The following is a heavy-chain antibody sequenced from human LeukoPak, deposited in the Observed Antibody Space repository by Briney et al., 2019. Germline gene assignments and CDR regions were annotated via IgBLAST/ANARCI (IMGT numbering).Heavy chain of an antibody. CDR2: INHSGST. J-gene: IGHJ4*02. V-gene: IGHV4-34*01. Sequence: SETLSLTCAVYGGSFSGYYWSWIRQPPGKGLEWIGEINHSGSTNYNPSLKSRVTKSVDTSKNQFSLKLSSVTAADTAVYYCARDRGRQWLVMYYFDYWGQGTLVTVSS. CDR1: GGSFSGYY. D-gene: IGHD6-19*01. CDR3: ARDRGRQWLVMYYFDY.